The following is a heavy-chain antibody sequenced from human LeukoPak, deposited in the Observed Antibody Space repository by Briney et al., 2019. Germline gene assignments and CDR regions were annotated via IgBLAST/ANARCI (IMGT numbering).Heavy chain of an antibody. Sequence: GASVKVSCKASGYTFTEYYMHWVRQAPGQGLEWMGWINPNSGGANYAENFQGRVTMTRDTSISTAYMELSSLRHDDTALYYCARGQSLNDYWGQGNLVTVSS. CDR2: INPNSGGA. V-gene: IGHV1-2*02. CDR3: ARGQSLNDY. CDR1: GYTFTEYY. J-gene: IGHJ4*02.